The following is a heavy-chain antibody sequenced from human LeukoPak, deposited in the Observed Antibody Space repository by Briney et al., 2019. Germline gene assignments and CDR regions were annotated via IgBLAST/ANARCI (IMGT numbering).Heavy chain of an antibody. CDR3: AREYSSGWYPITAEYFQH. D-gene: IGHD6-19*01. Sequence: PSETLSLTCTVSGGSISSSSYYWGWIRQPPGKGLEWIGSIYYSGSTYYNPSLKSRVTISVDTSKNQFSLKLSSVTAADTAVYYCAREYSSGWYPITAEYFQHWGQGTLVTVSS. J-gene: IGHJ1*01. CDR1: GGSISSSSYY. V-gene: IGHV4-39*07. CDR2: IYYSGST.